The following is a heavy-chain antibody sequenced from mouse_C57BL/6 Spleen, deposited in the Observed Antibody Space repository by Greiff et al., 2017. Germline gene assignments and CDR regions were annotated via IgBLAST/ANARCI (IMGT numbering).Heavy chain of an antibody. CDR1: GFTFSDYY. V-gene: IGHV5-16*01. J-gene: IGHJ2*01. D-gene: IGHD2-1*01. CDR3: ARGCYYGNYFDY. Sequence: EVQVVESEGGLVQPGSSMKLSCTASGFTFSDYYMAWVRQVPEKGLEWVANIKYDGSSTYYLDSLKSRFIISRDNAKNILYLQMSSLKSEDTATYYGARGCYYGNYFDYWGQGTTRTVSS. CDR2: IKYDGSST.